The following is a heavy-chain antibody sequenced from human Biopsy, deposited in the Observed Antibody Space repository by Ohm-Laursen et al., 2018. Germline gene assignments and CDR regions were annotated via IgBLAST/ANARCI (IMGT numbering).Heavy chain of an antibody. V-gene: IGHV4-39*01. CDR1: GGSIISYY. J-gene: IGHJ5*02. CDR2: IFNSGIT. CDR3: ARHPTGFWFDP. Sequence: VTLSLTCSVSGGSIISYYWAWIPQPPGKGLESIGSIFNSGITYYNPSLQSRVTMSVDTSKNQFPLNLTSVTAADTAVYYCARHPTGFWFDPWGQGTLVIVSS.